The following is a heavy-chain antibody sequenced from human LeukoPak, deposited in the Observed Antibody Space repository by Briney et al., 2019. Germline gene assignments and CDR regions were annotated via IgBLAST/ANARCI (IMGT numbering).Heavy chain of an antibody. J-gene: IGHJ4*02. CDR3: VRDRRWFHFDL. CDR1: GFTFSSYG. Sequence: GGSLRLFCAASGFTFSSYGMHWVRQAPGKGLEWVAVISYDGSNKYYADSVKGRFTISRDNTKNSLFLQLNSLRAEDTAVYYCVRDRRWFHFDLWGQGTLVTVSS. CDR2: ISYDGSNK. D-gene: IGHD3-10*01. V-gene: IGHV3-30*03.